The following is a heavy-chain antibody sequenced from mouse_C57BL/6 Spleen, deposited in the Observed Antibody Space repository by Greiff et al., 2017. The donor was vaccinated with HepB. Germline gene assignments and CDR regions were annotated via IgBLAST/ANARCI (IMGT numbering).Heavy chain of an antibody. CDR1: GFTFSSYA. Sequence: EVQGVESGGGLVKPGGSLKLSCAASGFTFSSYAMSWVRQTPEKRLEWVATISDGGSYTYYPDNVKGRFTISRDNAKNNLYLQMSHLKSEDTAMYYCARDVTTVEDYWGQGTLVTVSA. CDR2: ISDGGSYT. CDR3: ARDVTTVEDY. D-gene: IGHD1-1*01. V-gene: IGHV5-4*01. J-gene: IGHJ3*01.